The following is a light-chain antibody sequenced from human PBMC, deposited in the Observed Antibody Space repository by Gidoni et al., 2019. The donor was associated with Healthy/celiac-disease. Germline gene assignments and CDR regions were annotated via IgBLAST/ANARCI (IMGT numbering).Light chain of an antibody. Sequence: DIQLTQSPSFLSASVGDRVTITCLASQGISSYVAWYQQKPGKAPKLLIYAASTLQSGVPSRFSGSGSGIEFTLTISSLQPEDFATYYCQQLNSYPGFTFGPGTKVDIK. CDR2: AAS. V-gene: IGKV1-9*01. J-gene: IGKJ3*01. CDR1: QGISSY. CDR3: QQLNSYPGFT.